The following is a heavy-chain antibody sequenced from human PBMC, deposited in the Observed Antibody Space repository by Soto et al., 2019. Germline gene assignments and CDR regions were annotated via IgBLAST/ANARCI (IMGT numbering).Heavy chain of an antibody. J-gene: IGHJ4*02. CDR3: AKDLAPNDYGDHRTDY. Sequence: GGSLRLSCAASGFTFSSYAMSWVRQAPGKGLEWVSAISGSGGSTYYADSVKGRFTISRDNSKNTPYLQMNSLRAEDTAVYYCAKDLAPNDYGDHRTDYWGQGTLVTVSS. V-gene: IGHV3-23*01. D-gene: IGHD4-17*01. CDR2: ISGSGGST. CDR1: GFTFSSYA.